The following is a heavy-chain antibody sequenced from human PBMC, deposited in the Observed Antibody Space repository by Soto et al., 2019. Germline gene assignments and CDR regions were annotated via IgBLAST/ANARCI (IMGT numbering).Heavy chain of an antibody. CDR3: AHGSGWLFDF. D-gene: IGHD6-19*01. J-gene: IGHJ4*02. CDR1: GFSLTSTAVG. CDR2: IYWDDDN. Sequence: QITLKESGPTLVKPTQTLTLTCTFSGFSLTSTAVGVGFFRQTPGKALEWLALIYWDDDNHYSPSLKTRLTFTKDTSKNEVVLTMTNMDPVDTATYYCAHGSGWLFDFWGPGILVTVSS. V-gene: IGHV2-5*02.